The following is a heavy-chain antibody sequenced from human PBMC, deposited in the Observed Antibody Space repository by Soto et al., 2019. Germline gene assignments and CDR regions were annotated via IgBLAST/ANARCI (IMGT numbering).Heavy chain of an antibody. CDR3: AREENCSDGICYSEYFQR. V-gene: IGHV1-46*01. CDR1: GYIFTAYS. Sequence: QVQLVQSGAEVKKPGASVKVSCKASGYIFTAYSMHWVRQAPGQGLEWMGVVNPSGGSTNYAQKFQGRITMTRDTSTSTVYKVLSSLTSEDTAVYYCAREENCSDGICYSEYFQRWGQGTLVTVSS. D-gene: IGHD2-15*01. CDR2: VNPSGGST. J-gene: IGHJ1*01.